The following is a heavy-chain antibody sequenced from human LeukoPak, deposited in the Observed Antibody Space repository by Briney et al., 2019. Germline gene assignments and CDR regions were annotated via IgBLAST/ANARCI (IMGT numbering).Heavy chain of an antibody. J-gene: IGHJ4*02. Sequence: ASVKVSCKASGYTFTGYYMHWVRQAPGQGLEWMGWISPNSGDTNYAQKFQGRVTMTRDTSTTTVYMEMSRLRSDDTAVYYCARGSGGLIVVVSAIFDYWGQGSLVTVSS. V-gene: IGHV1-2*02. CDR3: ARGSGGLIVVVSAIFDY. D-gene: IGHD2-21*02. CDR1: GYTFTGYY. CDR2: ISPNSGDT.